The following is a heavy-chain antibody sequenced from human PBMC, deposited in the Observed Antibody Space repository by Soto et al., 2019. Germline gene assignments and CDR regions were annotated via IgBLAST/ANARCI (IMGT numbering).Heavy chain of an antibody. CDR3: ARDQPALQYQLDHYYGMDV. Sequence: GGSLRLSCAASGFTFSSYSMNWVRQAPGKGLEWVSSISSSSSYIYYADSVKGRFTISRDNAKNSLYLQMNSLRAEDTAVYYCARDQPALQYQLDHYYGMDVWGQGTTVTVSS. CDR1: GFTFSSYS. J-gene: IGHJ6*02. D-gene: IGHD2-2*01. V-gene: IGHV3-21*01. CDR2: ISSSSSYI.